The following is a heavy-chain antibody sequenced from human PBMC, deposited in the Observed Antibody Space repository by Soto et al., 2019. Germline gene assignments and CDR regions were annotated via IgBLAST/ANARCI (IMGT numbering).Heavy chain of an antibody. D-gene: IGHD4-17*01. CDR2: IYSGGST. CDR3: ARALRYGALDY. J-gene: IGHJ4*02. V-gene: IGHV3-53*02. CDR1: GFTVSSNY. Sequence: EVQLVETGGGLIQPGGSLRLSCAASGFTVSSNYMSWVRQAPGKGLEWVSVIYSGGSTYYADSVKGRFTISRDNSKNTLHLQMNSLRAEDTAVYYCARALRYGALDYWGQGTLVTVSS.